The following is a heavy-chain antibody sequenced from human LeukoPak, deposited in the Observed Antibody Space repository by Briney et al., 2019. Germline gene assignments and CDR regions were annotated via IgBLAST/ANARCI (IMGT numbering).Heavy chain of an antibody. V-gene: IGHV1-18*01. CDR1: GYTFTSYG. Sequence: AASVKVSCKASGYTFTSYGISWVRQAPGQGLEWMGWISAYNGNTNYAQKLQGRVTMTTDTSTSTAYMELRSLRSDDTAVYYCARHRGPYYYDSSGYYYFDYWGQGTLVTVSS. CDR3: ARHRGPYYYDSSGYYYFDY. D-gene: IGHD3-22*01. J-gene: IGHJ4*02. CDR2: ISAYNGNT.